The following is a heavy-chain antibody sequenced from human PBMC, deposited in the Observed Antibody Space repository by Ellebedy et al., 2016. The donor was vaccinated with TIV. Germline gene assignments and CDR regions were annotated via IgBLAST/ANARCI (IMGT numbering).Heavy chain of an antibody. CDR2: IWYDGSNK. CDR3: ARTLGYYDSSGYGMGY. J-gene: IGHJ4*02. CDR1: GFTFSSYW. Sequence: PGGSLRLSCAASGFTFSSYWMSWVRQAPGKGLEWVAVIWYDGSNKYYADSVKGRFTISRDNSKNTLYLQMNSLRAEDTAVYYCARTLGYYDSSGYGMGYWGQGTLVTVSS. V-gene: IGHV3-33*08. D-gene: IGHD3-22*01.